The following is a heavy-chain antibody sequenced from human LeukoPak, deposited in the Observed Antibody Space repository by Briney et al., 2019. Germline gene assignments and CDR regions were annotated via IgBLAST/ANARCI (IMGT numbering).Heavy chain of an antibody. CDR2: IEYDGSDK. V-gene: IGHV3-30*02. CDR3: TITPSSGLDY. CDR1: GFKFASFG. J-gene: IGHJ4*02. D-gene: IGHD6-19*01. Sequence: PGGSLRLSCAASGFKFASFGMHWVRQAPGKGLEWVAFIEYDGSDKFYADSLKGRFTISRDNSKNTLYLQMSSLRADDTAVYYCTITPSSGLDYWGQGTLVTVSS.